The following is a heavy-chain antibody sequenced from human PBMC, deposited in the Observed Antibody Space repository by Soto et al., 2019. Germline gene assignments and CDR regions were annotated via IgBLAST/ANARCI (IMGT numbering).Heavy chain of an antibody. CDR1: GFNVGAFA. V-gene: IGHV3-23*01. J-gene: IGHJ4*02. Sequence: EVQLLESGGDLVQPGGSLRRSCAASGFNVGAFAVNWVRQAPGKGLEWVSGISVSDAFIYYADSVRGRFSISRDASENILYLQMNSLRVDDTALYYCTRETVAGITGLAYWGQGTLVTVSS. CDR2: ISVSDAFI. CDR3: TRETVAGITGLAY. D-gene: IGHD1-20*01.